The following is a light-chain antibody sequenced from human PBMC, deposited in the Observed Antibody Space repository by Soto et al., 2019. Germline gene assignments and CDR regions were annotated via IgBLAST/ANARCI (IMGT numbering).Light chain of an antibody. CDR3: QQSYITIIFT. CDR2: AAS. V-gene: IGKV1-39*01. CDR1: QSISSY. J-gene: IGKJ3*01. Sequence: DIQMTQSPSSLSASVGDRVTITCRASQSISSYLNWYQQKPGKAPKLLIYAASSLQSGVPSRFSGSGSGTDFTLTISSLQPEDFATYYCQQSYITIIFTFGPGTKVDIK.